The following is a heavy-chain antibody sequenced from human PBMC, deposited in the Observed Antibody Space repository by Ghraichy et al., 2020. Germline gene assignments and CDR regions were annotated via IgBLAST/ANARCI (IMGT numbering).Heavy chain of an antibody. V-gene: IGHV3-23*01. CDR1: GFTFSSYA. Sequence: GGSLRLSCAASGFTFSSYAMSWVRQAPGKGLEWVSAISGSGGSTYYADSVKGRFTISRDNSKNTLYLQMNSLRAEDTAVYYCAKTPAVPHEQLHLGELSLYGSVVVSPYYVAYWSQGTLVTVSS. CDR2: ISGSGGST. J-gene: IGHJ4*02. CDR3: AKTPAVPHEQLHLGELSLYGSVVVSPYYVAY. D-gene: IGHD3-16*02.